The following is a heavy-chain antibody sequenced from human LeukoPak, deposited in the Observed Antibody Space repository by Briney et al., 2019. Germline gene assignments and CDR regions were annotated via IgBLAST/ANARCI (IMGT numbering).Heavy chain of an antibody. V-gene: IGHV4-30-2*01. CDR2: IYHSGST. CDR1: GGSISSGGYY. D-gene: IGHD6-13*01. J-gene: IGHJ5*02. Sequence: PSETLSLTCTVSGGSISSGGYYWSWIRQPPGKGLEWIGYIYHSGSTYYNPSLKSRVTISVDRSKNQFSLKLSSVTAADTAVYYCARDQVIAAAGTRWFDPWGQGTLVTVSS. CDR3: ARDQVIAAAGTRWFDP.